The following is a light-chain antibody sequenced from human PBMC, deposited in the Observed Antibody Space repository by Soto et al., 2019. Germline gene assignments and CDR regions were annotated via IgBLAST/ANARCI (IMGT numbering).Light chain of an antibody. CDR1: QSISSW. J-gene: IGKJ1*01. CDR2: DAS. V-gene: IGKV1-5*01. CDR3: QQYNSYSQT. Sequence: DIQMTQSPSTLSASVGDRVTITCRASQSISSWLAWYQQKPGKAPKLLIYDASSLESGVPSRFSGSGSGTEFTLTISSLQPDDFATYYCQQYNSYSQTLGKGTKVEIK.